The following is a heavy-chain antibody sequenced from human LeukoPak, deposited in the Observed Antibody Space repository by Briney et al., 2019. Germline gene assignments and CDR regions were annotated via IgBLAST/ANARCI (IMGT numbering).Heavy chain of an antibody. CDR1: GFSLSTSGVG. D-gene: IGHD6-13*01. Sequence: ESGPTLVKPTQTLTLTCTFSGFSLSTSGVGVGWIRQPPGKALEWLALIYWDDDKRYSPSLKSRLTITKDTSKNQVVLTMTNMDPVDTATYYCAHRLLSDSSSWYWFDPWGQGTLVTVSS. J-gene: IGHJ5*02. V-gene: IGHV2-5*02. CDR2: IYWDDDK. CDR3: AHRLLSDSSSWYWFDP.